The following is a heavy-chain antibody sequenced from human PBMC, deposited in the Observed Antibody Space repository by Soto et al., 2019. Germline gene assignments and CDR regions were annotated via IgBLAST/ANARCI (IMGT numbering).Heavy chain of an antibody. D-gene: IGHD3-3*01. Sequence: QITLKESGPTVVKPTETLTLTCTFSGFSLTTSGVGVSWVRQSPGKAPEWLALIYWDDDKRYSTSLNSRLIITKDTSKNQVVLTMDNVDPADTATYYCAHRVLRTVFGLVTTTAIYFDFWGPGTPVVVSS. CDR3: AHRVLRTVFGLVTTTAIYFDF. J-gene: IGHJ4*02. CDR2: IYWDDDK. V-gene: IGHV2-5*02. CDR1: GFSLTTSGVG.